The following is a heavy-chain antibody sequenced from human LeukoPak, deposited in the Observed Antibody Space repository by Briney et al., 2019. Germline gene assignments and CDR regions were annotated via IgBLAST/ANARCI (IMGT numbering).Heavy chain of an antibody. Sequence: ASVKVSCKASGYTFTSYGISWVRQAPGQGLEWMGWISAYNGNTNYAQKLQGRVTMTTDTSTSTAYMELRSLRSDDTAVYYCARVSLWSPAPWIQNAFDIWGQGTMVTVSS. CDR3: ARVSLWSPAPWIQNAFDI. J-gene: IGHJ3*02. CDR2: ISAYNGNT. V-gene: IGHV1-18*01. D-gene: IGHD5-18*01. CDR1: GYTFTSYG.